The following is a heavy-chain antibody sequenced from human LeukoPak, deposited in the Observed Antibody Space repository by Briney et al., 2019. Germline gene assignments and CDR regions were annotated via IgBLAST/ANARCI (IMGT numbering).Heavy chain of an antibody. D-gene: IGHD2-15*01. Sequence: SETLSLTCAVYGGSFSGYYWSWIRQPPGKGLEWIGEINHSGSTNYNPSLKSRVTISVDTSKNQFSLKLSSVTAADTAVYYCARGPTGYCSGSSCYRQYNRYFQRWGQGTLVTVSS. V-gene: IGHV4-34*01. CDR2: INHSGST. CDR1: GGSFSGYY. J-gene: IGHJ1*01. CDR3: ARGPTGYCSGSSCYRQYNRYFQR.